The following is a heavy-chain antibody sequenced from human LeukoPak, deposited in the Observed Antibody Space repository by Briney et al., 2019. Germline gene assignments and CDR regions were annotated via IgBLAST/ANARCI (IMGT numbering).Heavy chain of an antibody. D-gene: IGHD3-10*01. Sequence: GGSLRLSCAASGFTFSSYAINWVRQAPGKGLEWVSAISGSGGATYYADSVKGRFTISRDNSKNTLYLQMNSLRAEDTAVYYCAKSGKRITMVRGVITPYGMDVWGHGTTVTVSS. V-gene: IGHV3-23*01. J-gene: IGHJ6*02. CDR3: AKSGKRITMVRGVITPYGMDV. CDR1: GFTFSSYA. CDR2: ISGSGGAT.